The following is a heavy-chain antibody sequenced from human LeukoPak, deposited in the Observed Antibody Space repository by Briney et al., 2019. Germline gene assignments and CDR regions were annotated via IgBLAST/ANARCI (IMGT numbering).Heavy chain of an antibody. CDR1: GYTFTGYY. J-gene: IGHJ4*02. D-gene: IGHD3-10*01. Sequence: RASVKVSCKASGYTFTGYYMHWVRQAPGQGLEWMGWINPNSGGTNYAQKFQGRVTMTRDTSISTAYMELSRLRSDDTAVYYCARERAYGSGSYGYWGQGTLVTVSS. CDR2: INPNSGGT. V-gene: IGHV1-2*02. CDR3: ARERAYGSGSYGY.